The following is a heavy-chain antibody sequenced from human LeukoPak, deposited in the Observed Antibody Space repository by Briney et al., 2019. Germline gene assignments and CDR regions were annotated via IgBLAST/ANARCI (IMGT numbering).Heavy chain of an antibody. CDR1: GFTFSSYS. V-gene: IGHV3-21*01. CDR3: ARGKPAATPRVPLDY. D-gene: IGHD2-2*01. CDR2: ISSSSSYI. Sequence: PGGSLRLSCAASGFTFSSYSMNWVRQAPGKGLEWVSSISSSSSYIYYADSVKGRFTISRDNAKNSLYLQMNSLRAEDTAVYYCARGKPAATPRVPLDYWGQGTLVTVSS. J-gene: IGHJ4*02.